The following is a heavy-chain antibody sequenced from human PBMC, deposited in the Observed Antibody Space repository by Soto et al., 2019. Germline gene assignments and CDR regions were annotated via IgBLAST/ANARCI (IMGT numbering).Heavy chain of an antibody. V-gene: IGHV4-61*01. CDR1: GGSVSSGSYY. Sequence: QVQLQESGPGLVKPSETLSLTCTVSGGSVSSGSYYWSWIRQPPGKGLEWIGYIYYSGSTNYNPSLKSRVTISVDTSKNQFCLKLSSVTAADTAVYYCARDRYCRGGSCYSLDYWGQGTLVNVSS. J-gene: IGHJ4*02. CDR2: IYYSGST. D-gene: IGHD2-15*01. CDR3: ARDRYCRGGSCYSLDY.